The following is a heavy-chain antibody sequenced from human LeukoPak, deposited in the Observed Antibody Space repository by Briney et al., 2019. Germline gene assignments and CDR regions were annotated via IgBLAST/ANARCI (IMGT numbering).Heavy chain of an antibody. CDR3: ATAPGDFWSGSLRGVTDY. Sequence: ASVKVSCKVSGYTLTELSMHWVRQAPGKGLEWMGGFDPEDGETIYAQKFQGRVTMTEDTSTDTAYMELSSLRSEDTAVYYCATAPGDFWSGSLRGVTDYWGQGTLVTVSS. J-gene: IGHJ4*02. D-gene: IGHD3-3*01. CDR2: FDPEDGET. CDR1: GYTLTELS. V-gene: IGHV1-24*01.